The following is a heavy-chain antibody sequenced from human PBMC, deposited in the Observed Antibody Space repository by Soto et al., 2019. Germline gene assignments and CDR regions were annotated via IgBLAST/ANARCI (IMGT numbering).Heavy chain of an antibody. V-gene: IGHV4-31*11. CDR3: ASYCSSTRCYTPRKGYYGMDV. J-gene: IGHJ6*02. Sequence: SQTLSLTCAVSGGSISSGGYYWSWIRQYPGKGLEWIGYIYYSGSTYYNPSLKSRVTISVDTSKNQFSLKLSSVTAADTAVYYCASYCSSTRCYTPRKGYYGMDVWGQGTTVTVSS. D-gene: IGHD2-2*02. CDR2: IYYSGST. CDR1: GGSISSGGYY.